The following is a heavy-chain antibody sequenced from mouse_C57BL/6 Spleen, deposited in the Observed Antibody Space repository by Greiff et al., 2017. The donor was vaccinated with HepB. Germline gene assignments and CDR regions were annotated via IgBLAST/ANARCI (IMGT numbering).Heavy chain of an antibody. V-gene: IGHV1-19*01. Sequence: EVQLQQSGPVLVKPGASVKMSCKASGYTFTDYYMNWVKQSHGKSLEWIGVINPYNGGTSYNQKFKGKATLTVDKSSSTAYMELNSLTSEDSAVYYCARATGPHWYFDVWGTGTTVTVSS. CDR2: INPYNGGT. J-gene: IGHJ1*03. D-gene: IGHD4-1*02. CDR1: GYTFTDYY. CDR3: ARATGPHWYFDV.